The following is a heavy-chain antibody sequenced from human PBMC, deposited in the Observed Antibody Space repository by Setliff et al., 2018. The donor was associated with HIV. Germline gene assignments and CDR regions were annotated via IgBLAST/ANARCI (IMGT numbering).Heavy chain of an antibody. CDR3: ARGSLYYGLGSHYLRSWFDP. V-gene: IGHV4-34*01. CDR2: NNHNGNI. CDR1: GASSAASVIDFY. Sequence: SETLSLTCSVSGASSAASVIDFYWRWIRQPPGKGLDWMAENNHNGNINYNPSLKSRVTISMDPSKKQFSLKLSSVTAADTAVYYCARGSLYYGLGSHYLRSWFDPWGQGTLVTVSS. D-gene: IGHD3-10*01. J-gene: IGHJ5*02.